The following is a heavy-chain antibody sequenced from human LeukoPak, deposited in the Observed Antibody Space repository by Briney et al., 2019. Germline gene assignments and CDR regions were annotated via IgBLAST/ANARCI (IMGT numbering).Heavy chain of an antibody. D-gene: IGHD2-2*01. CDR2: VIPIFGTA. Sequence: GASVKVSCKASGGTFRSYAISWVRQAPGQGLEWMGGVIPIFGTANYAQKFQGRVTITADESTSTAYMELSSLRSEDTAVYYCARRIVVVPAALGTFYYYGMDVWGQGTTVTVSS. J-gene: IGHJ6*02. CDR3: ARRIVVVPAALGTFYYYGMDV. V-gene: IGHV1-69*01. CDR1: GGTFRSYA.